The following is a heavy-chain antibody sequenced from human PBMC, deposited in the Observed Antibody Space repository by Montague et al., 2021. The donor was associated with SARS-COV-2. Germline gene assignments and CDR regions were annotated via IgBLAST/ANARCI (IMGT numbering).Heavy chain of an antibody. J-gene: IGHJ4*02. V-gene: IGHV4-4*02. CDR2: IYQSGST. CDR1: GDSIMTTNW. Sequence: SETLSLTCAVSGDSIMTTNWWSWVRQPPGKGLEWIGEIYQSGSTNCNPSLKSRVTMSIDKSKNQFSLELNSVTAADTALYHCVRAGGLDNRPPVWGQGALVIVSS. CDR3: VRAGGLDNRPPV. D-gene: IGHD3/OR15-3a*01.